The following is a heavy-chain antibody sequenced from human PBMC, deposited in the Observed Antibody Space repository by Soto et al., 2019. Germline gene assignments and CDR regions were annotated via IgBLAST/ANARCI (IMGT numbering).Heavy chain of an antibody. Sequence: QVQLVQSGAEVKKPGSSVKVSCKASGGTFSSYAISWVRQAPGQGLEWMGGIIPIFGTANYAQKFQGRVTITAGKSTSTAYMELSSLRSEDTAVYYCARGHLVGAYYYYGMDVWGQGTTVTVSS. CDR1: GGTFSSYA. V-gene: IGHV1-69*06. D-gene: IGHD1-26*01. CDR3: ARGHLVGAYYYYGMDV. J-gene: IGHJ6*02. CDR2: IIPIFGTA.